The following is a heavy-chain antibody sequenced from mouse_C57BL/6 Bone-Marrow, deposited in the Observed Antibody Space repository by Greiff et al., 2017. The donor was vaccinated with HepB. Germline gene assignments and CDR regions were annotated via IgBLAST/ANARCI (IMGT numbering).Heavy chain of an antibody. J-gene: IGHJ4*01. V-gene: IGHV5-12*01. CDR3: ARPIYYYGSSYGYYYAMDY. Sequence: EVHLVESGGGLVQPGGSLKLSCAASGFTFSDYYMYWVRQTPEKRLEWVAYISNGGGSTYYPDTVKGRFTISRDNAKNTLYLQMSRLKSEDTAMYYCARPIYYYGSSYGYYYAMDYWGQGTSVTVSS. CDR1: GFTFSDYY. CDR2: ISNGGGST. D-gene: IGHD1-1*01.